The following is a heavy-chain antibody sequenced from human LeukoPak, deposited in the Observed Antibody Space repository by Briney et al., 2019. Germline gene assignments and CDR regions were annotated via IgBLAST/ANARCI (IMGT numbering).Heavy chain of an antibody. J-gene: IGHJ4*02. Sequence: ASVKVSCKASGYTFTSYAMHWVRQAPGQGLEWMGRINPNSGGTNYAQKFQGRVTMTRDTSISTAYMELSRLRSDDTAVYYCARDRGHYYDSSGYSPPFDYWGQGTLVTVSS. V-gene: IGHV1-2*06. D-gene: IGHD3-22*01. CDR1: GYTFTSYA. CDR2: INPNSGGT. CDR3: ARDRGHYYDSSGYSPPFDY.